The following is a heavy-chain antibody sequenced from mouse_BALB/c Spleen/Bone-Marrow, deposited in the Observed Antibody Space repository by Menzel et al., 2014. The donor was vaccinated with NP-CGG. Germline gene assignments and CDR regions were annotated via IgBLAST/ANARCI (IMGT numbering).Heavy chain of an antibody. CDR1: GYTFTSYW. CDR2: IDPSDSET. Sequence: VQLQQSGAELVRPGTPAKLSCKASGYTFTSYWMNWVKQRPGRGLEWIGRIDPSDSETHYNQKFKDKATLTVDKSSSTAYIQLSSLTSDDSAVYYCARWGAYFDYWGQGTTLTVSS. J-gene: IGHJ2*01. CDR3: ARWGAYFDY. V-gene: IGHV1-61*01.